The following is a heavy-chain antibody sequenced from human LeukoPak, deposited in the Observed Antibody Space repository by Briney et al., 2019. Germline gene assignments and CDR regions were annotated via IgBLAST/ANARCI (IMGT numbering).Heavy chain of an antibody. V-gene: IGHV3-7*01. CDR3: AREDMWAFDM. CDR1: GFTSSHSW. CDR2: IKPDGTDK. D-gene: IGHD2-15*01. J-gene: IGHJ3*02. Sequence: GGSLRLSCAASGFTSSHSWMSWVRQAPGKGLEWVANIKPDGTDKYYVDSVKGRFTISKDNAKNTLYLQMDSLRAEDTAVYYCAREDMWAFDMWGQGTMVTVSS.